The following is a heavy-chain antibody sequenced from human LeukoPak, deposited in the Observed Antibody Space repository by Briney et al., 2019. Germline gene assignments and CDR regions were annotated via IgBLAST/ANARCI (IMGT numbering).Heavy chain of an antibody. Sequence: GGSLRLSCAASGFTFSNYGIHWVRQAPGKGLEWVAFVRSDGSNKYYADSVKGRFTISRDNFKNILSLQMNSLKAEDTAVYYCASLQGGLDIWGQGTMVTVSS. CDR1: GFTFSNYG. D-gene: IGHD5-12*01. V-gene: IGHV3-30*02. CDR3: ASLQGGLDI. J-gene: IGHJ3*02. CDR2: VRSDGSNK.